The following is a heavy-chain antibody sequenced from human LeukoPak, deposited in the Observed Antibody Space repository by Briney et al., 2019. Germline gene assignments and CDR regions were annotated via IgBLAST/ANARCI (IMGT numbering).Heavy chain of an antibody. J-gene: IGHJ4*02. Sequence: SETLSLTCTVSNGSISSYYWSWIRQPAGKGLEGIGRIYTSGNTNYNPSLKSRVTMSVDTSKNQLSLKLSSVTAADTAMYYCAREGTTVVTRALDYWGQGTLVTVSS. CDR2: IYTSGNT. D-gene: IGHD4-23*01. CDR1: NGSISSYY. CDR3: AREGTTVVTRALDY. V-gene: IGHV4-4*07.